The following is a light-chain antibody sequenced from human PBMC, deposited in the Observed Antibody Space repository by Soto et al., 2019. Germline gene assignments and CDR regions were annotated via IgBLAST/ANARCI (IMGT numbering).Light chain of an antibody. CDR3: QQYNSYPWT. J-gene: IGKJ1*01. CDR2: KAS. V-gene: IGKV1-5*03. Sequence: DIQRTQSPSTLSASVGDRATITCRASQSISSRLAWYQQKPGKAPKLLIYKASSLESGVPSRFSGSGSGTEFTLTISSLQPDDFATYYCQQYNSYPWTFGQGTKVEIK. CDR1: QSISSR.